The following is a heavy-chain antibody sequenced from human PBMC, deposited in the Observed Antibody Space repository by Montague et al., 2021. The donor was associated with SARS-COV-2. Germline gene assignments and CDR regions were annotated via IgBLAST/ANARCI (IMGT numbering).Heavy chain of an antibody. Sequence: SETLSLTCTVPGGFISSSYWSWIRQPPGKGLDWIGYIYHSGNTNYNPSLKSRVTISIDTSMNQFSLSLSSMTAADTAVYFCARDLLPPRTAIKTNFFGLDVWGQGTTVIVSS. CDR3: ARDLLPPRTAIKTNFFGLDV. D-gene: IGHD2-21*02. CDR1: GGFISSSY. CDR2: IYHSGNT. J-gene: IGHJ6*02. V-gene: IGHV4-59*01.